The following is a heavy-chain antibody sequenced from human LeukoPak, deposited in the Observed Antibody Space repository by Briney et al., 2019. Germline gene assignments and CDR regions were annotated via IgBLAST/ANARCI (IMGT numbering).Heavy chain of an antibody. Sequence: PGGSLRLSCAASGFTFSGYDMHWVRQATGKGLEWVSAIGTAGDTYYPGSVKGRFTISRENAKNSLYLQMNSLRAGDTAVYYCLAVAGTGRFGAFGIWGQGTMVTVSS. CDR1: GFTFSGYD. J-gene: IGHJ3*02. CDR3: LAVAGTGRFGAFGI. D-gene: IGHD6-19*01. CDR2: IGTAGDT. V-gene: IGHV3-13*01.